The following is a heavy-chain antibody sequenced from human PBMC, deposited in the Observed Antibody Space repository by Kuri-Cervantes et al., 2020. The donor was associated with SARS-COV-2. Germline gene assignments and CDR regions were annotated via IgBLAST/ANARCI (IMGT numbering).Heavy chain of an antibody. Sequence: GESLKISCAGSAFTFSSCNMFWVRQAPGKGLEWVSHISSSTTTKSYADSVKGRFTICTDNPRNSLYLHMNSLRAEDTAVYYCARYSSTSVIYYYMDVWGKGTTVTVSS. CDR2: ISSSTTTK. V-gene: IGHV3-48*01. CDR1: AFTFSSCN. J-gene: IGHJ6*03. D-gene: IGHD2-2*01. CDR3: ARYSSTSVIYYYMDV.